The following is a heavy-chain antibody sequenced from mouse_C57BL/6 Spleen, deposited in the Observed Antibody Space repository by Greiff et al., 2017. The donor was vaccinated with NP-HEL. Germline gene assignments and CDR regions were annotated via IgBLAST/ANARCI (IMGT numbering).Heavy chain of an antibody. V-gene: IGHV1-15*01. Sequence: VQLQQSGAELVRPGASVTLSCKASGYTFTDYEMHWVKQTPVHGLEWIGAIDPETGGTAYNQKFKGKAILTADKSSSTAYMELRSLTSEDSAVYYCTRSYYGSGRYFDVWGTGTTVTVSS. CDR3: TRSYYGSGRYFDV. CDR2: IDPETGGT. J-gene: IGHJ1*03. D-gene: IGHD1-1*01. CDR1: GYTFTDYE.